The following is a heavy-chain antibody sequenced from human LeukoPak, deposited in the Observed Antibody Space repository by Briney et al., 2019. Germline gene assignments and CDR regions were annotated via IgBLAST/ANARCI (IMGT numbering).Heavy chain of an antibody. CDR1: GGTFSSYA. CDR2: IIPIFGTA. D-gene: IGHD5-18*01. CDR3: ARGDTAMVKWGLYYFDY. V-gene: IGHV1-69*06. Sequence: SVKVSCKASGGTFSSYAISWVRQAPGQGLEWMGGIIPIFGTANYAQKFQGRVTITADKSTSTAYMELSSLRSEDTAVDYCARGDTAMVKWGLYYFDYWGQGTLVTVSS. J-gene: IGHJ4*02.